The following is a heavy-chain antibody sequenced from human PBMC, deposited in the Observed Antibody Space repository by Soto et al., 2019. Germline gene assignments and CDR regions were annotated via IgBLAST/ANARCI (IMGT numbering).Heavy chain of an antibody. CDR2: IYYSGST. CDR1: GGSISSYY. CDR3: ARDLGRDDFWSGYYRGAVGPDAFDI. Sequence: QVQLQESGPGLVKPSETLSLTCTVSGGSISSYYWSWIRQPPGKGLEWIGYIYYSGSTNYNPSLKSRVPISVNTSKNQFSLKLSSVTAADTAVYYCARDLGRDDFWSGYYRGAVGPDAFDIWGQGTMVTVSS. D-gene: IGHD3-3*01. J-gene: IGHJ3*02. V-gene: IGHV4-59*01.